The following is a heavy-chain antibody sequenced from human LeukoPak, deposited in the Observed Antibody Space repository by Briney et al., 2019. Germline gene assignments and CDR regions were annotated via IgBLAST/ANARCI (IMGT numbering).Heavy chain of an antibody. Sequence: GASVKVSCKASGYTFTGYYMHWVRQAPGQGLEWMGWISAYNGNTNYAQKLQGRVTMTTDTSTSTAYMELRSLRSDDTAVYYCARGSGYYYMDAFDIWGQGTMVTVSS. J-gene: IGHJ3*02. CDR1: GYTFTGYY. CDR2: ISAYNGNT. CDR3: ARGSGYYYMDAFDI. D-gene: IGHD3-22*01. V-gene: IGHV1-18*04.